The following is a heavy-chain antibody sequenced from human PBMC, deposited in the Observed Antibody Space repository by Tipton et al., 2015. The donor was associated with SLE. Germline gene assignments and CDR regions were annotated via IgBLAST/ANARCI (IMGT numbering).Heavy chain of an antibody. V-gene: IGHV4-39*02. CDR1: GVSISTSRYY. CDR2: LFAGGST. CDR3: ARALTSAQGFYFES. Sequence: TLSLTCSVSGVSISTSRYYWGWIRQSPGQGLEWVGSLFAGGSTYFHPSLKSRASISADASKNHFSLKPNSVTAADTAVYYCARALTSAQGFYFESWGQGTLVTVSS. J-gene: IGHJ4*02. D-gene: IGHD2-2*01.